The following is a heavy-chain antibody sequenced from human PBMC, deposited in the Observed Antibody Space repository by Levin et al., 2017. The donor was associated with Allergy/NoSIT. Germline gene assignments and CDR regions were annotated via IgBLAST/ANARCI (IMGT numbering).Heavy chain of an antibody. CDR3: ARDHGGSGGWYYFEY. Sequence: AGGSLRLSCAASGFSFDTYSFTWVRQAPGKGLEWVSSISSSSTYIYYADSVRGRFTISRDNAKKSLYLQMSSLRAEDTAIYYCARDHGGSGGWYYFEYWGQGTLVTVSS. D-gene: IGHD6-19*01. CDR2: ISSSSTYI. V-gene: IGHV3-21*01. J-gene: IGHJ4*02. CDR1: GFSFDTYS.